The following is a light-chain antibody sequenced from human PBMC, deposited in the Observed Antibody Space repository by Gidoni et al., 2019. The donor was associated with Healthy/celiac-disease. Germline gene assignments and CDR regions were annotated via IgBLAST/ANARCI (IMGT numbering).Light chain of an antibody. CDR1: SSDVGSYKL. Sequence: QSALTQPASVSGSPGQSITISCPGTSSDVGSYKLVSWYQQHPGKAPKLMLYEVSKRPSGVSNRFSGSKSGNTASLTISGLQAEDEADYYCCSYAGSSTSVFGGGTKLTVL. CDR3: CSYAGSSTSV. V-gene: IGLV2-23*02. J-gene: IGLJ3*02. CDR2: EVS.